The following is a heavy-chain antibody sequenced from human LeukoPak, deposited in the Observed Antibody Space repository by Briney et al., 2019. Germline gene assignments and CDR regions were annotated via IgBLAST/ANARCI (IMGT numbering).Heavy chain of an antibody. Sequence: ASVKVSCKASRYTFTNYGISWVRQAPGQGREWMAWISAYNGNTDYAQKFQGRVTVTADTSTSTAYMELRSLRSDDTAVYYCARSGCSAGSCYSQTVRFDSWGQGTLVTVSS. CDR3: ARSGCSAGSCYSQTVRFDS. CDR1: RYTFTNYG. D-gene: IGHD2-15*01. J-gene: IGHJ4*02. CDR2: ISAYNGNT. V-gene: IGHV1-18*01.